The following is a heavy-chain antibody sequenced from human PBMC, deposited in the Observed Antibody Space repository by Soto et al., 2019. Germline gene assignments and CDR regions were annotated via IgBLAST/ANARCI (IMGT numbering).Heavy chain of an antibody. J-gene: IGHJ4*02. Sequence: EVQLVESGGGLVQPGGSLKLSCAASGFIFSDSALHWVRQASGKGLEWVGRIRRKANNYATTYAASVEGRFAISRDDSKNTAYLQMNSLKTEDTAIYYCTRGIDVCSGDPRYYFDYWGQGTLVTVSS. CDR2: IRRKANNYAT. CDR1: GFIFSDSA. D-gene: IGHD2-15*01. CDR3: TRGIDVCSGDPRYYFDY. V-gene: IGHV3-73*02.